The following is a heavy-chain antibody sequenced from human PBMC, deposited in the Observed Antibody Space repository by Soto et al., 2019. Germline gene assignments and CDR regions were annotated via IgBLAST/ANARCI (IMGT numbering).Heavy chain of an antibody. Sequence: VQLVQSVSEVRKPGSSVNVSCKSSGGTLSSYAVSWVRQAPGQGLEWMGGIIPIFGTTNYAQNFQGRATITADGSTGAAYMQMSSLRSEDTAMYFCARLGRGYGGYDKNYFGYWGQGTMVTVAS. CDR1: GGTLSSYA. J-gene: IGHJ4*02. V-gene: IGHV1-69*01. CDR2: IIPIFGTT. D-gene: IGHD5-12*01. CDR3: ARLGRGYGGYDKNYFGY.